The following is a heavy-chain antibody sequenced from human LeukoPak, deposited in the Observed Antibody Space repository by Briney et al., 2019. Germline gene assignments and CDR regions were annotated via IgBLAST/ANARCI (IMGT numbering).Heavy chain of an antibody. CDR3: ARSRGGQWQNLYYFEY. V-gene: IGHV3-33*01. Sequence: GGSLRLSCATSGFIFSSYGMHWVRQAPGKGLEWVAVIWYDGSNKYYADSVKSRFTISRDNSKNTLYLRMNSLRAEDTAVYYCARSRGGQWQNLYYFEYWGQGTLVTVSS. CDR2: IWYDGSNK. J-gene: IGHJ4*02. D-gene: IGHD6-19*01. CDR1: GFIFSSYG.